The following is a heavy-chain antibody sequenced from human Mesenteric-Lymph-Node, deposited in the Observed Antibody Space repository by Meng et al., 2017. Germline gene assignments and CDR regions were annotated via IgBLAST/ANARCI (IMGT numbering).Heavy chain of an antibody. CDR2: ISAYNGNT. V-gene: IGHV1-18*01. D-gene: IGHD5-18*01. CDR3: ARVGYSYGLKSDHFHY. Sequence: ASVKVSCKASGGTFSSYAISWVRQAPGQGLEWMGWISAYNGNTNYAQKLQGRVTMTTDTSTSTAYMELRSLRSDDTAVYYCARVGYSYGLKSDHFHYWGQGTLVTVSS. CDR1: GGTFSSYA. J-gene: IGHJ4*02.